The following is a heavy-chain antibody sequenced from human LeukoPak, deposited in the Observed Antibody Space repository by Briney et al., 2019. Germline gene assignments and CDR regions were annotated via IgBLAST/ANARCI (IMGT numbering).Heavy chain of an antibody. V-gene: IGHV4-30-2*01. D-gene: IGHD5-18*01. CDR3: ARGRGYSFDY. CDR2: IYHSGST. Sequence: PSQTLSLTCAVSGGSISSGGSSWSWIRQPPGKGLEWIGCIYHSGSTYYNPSLKSRVTISVDRSKNQFSLKLSSVTAADTAVYYCARGRGYSFDYWGQGTLVTVSS. CDR1: GGSISSGGSS. J-gene: IGHJ4*02.